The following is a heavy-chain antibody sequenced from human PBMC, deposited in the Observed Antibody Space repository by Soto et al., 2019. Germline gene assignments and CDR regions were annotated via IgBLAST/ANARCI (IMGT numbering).Heavy chain of an antibody. CDR3: ARGDSHCWSDY. D-gene: IGHD2-21*02. CDR2: ISYDGTNK. Sequence: QVQLVESGGGVVQPGRSLRLSCAASGFTFRTYAMDWVRQAPGKGLEWVAVISYDGTNKYYADSVKGRFTISRDNSKNTLSLQMNSLRAEDTAVYYCARGDSHCWSDYWGQGTLVTVSS. V-gene: IGHV3-30*01. CDR1: GFTFRTYA. J-gene: IGHJ4*02.